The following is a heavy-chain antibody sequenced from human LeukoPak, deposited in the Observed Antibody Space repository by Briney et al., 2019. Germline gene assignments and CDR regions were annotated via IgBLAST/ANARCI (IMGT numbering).Heavy chain of an antibody. Sequence: GGSLRLSCAASGFTFSSYGMHWVRQAPGKGLEWVAVIWYDGSNKYYADSVKGRFTISRDNSKNTLYLQMNSLRAEDTAVYYCARDGKRGSTRFMDVWGKGTTVTVCS. CDR1: GFTFSSYG. CDR2: IWYDGSNK. CDR3: ARDGKRGSTRFMDV. J-gene: IGHJ6*03. V-gene: IGHV3-33*01. D-gene: IGHD2-2*01.